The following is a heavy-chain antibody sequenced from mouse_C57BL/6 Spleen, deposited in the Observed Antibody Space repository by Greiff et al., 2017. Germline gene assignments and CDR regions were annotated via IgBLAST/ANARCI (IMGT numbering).Heavy chain of an antibody. J-gene: IGHJ3*01. D-gene: IGHD3-1*01. CDR3: ARDRGFAY. CDR2: ISDGGSYT. V-gene: IGHV5-4*01. Sequence: EVMLVESGGGLVKPGGSLTLSCAASGFTFSSYAMSWVRQTPEKRLEWVATISDGGSYTYYPDNVKGRFTISRDNAKNNLYLQMSHLKSEDTAMYYCARDRGFAYWGQGTLVTVSA. CDR1: GFTFSSYA.